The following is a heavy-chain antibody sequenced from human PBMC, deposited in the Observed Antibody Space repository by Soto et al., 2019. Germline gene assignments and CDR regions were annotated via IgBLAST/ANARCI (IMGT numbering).Heavy chain of an antibody. CDR2: MYYSGST. Sequence: SETLSLTCTVSGGSISSRNHYWGWIRQPPGKGLEWIASMYYSGSTYDNPSLKSRITISVDTSKNQLSLKLSSVTAADTAVYYCASHCNWNLGYYMDFWGKRTAVTVSS. D-gene: IGHD1-1*01. V-gene: IGHV4-39*01. CDR3: ASHCNWNLGYYMDF. CDR1: GGSISSRNHY. J-gene: IGHJ6*03.